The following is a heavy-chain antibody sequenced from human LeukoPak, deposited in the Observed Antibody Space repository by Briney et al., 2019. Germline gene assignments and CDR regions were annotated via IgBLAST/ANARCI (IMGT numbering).Heavy chain of an antibody. J-gene: IGHJ4*02. V-gene: IGHV4-61*02. Sequence: SETLSLTCTVSGGSISSGGYYWSWIRQPAGKGLEWIGRIYTSGSTNYNPSLKSRVTMSVDTSKNQFSLKLSSVTAADTAVYYCAGDYGDETTPFDYWGQGTLVTVSS. CDR1: GGSISSGGYY. D-gene: IGHD4-17*01. CDR3: AGDYGDETTPFDY. CDR2: IYTSGST.